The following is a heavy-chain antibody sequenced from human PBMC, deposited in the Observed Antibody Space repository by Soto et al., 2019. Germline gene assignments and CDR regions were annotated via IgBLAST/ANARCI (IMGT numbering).Heavy chain of an antibody. CDR3: TIVVVPAADYYYYYMDV. Sequence: GGSLRLSCAASGFTFSGSAMHWVRQASGKGLEWVGRIRSKANSYATAYAASVKGRFTISRDDSKNTAYLQMNSLKTEDTAVYYCTIVVVPAADYYYYYMDVWGKGTTVTVSS. J-gene: IGHJ6*03. CDR1: GFTFSGSA. CDR2: IRSKANSYAT. D-gene: IGHD2-2*01. V-gene: IGHV3-73*01.